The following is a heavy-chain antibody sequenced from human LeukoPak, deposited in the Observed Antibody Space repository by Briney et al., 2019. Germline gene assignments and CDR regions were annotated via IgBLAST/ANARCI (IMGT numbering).Heavy chain of an antibody. D-gene: IGHD1-26*01. CDR3: ARRPGEWELRGGAFDI. Sequence: ASVKVSCKASGYTFTGYYMHWVRQAPGQGLEWMGWINPNSGGTNYAQKFQGRVTMTRDTSISTAYMELSRLRSDDTAVYYCARRPGEWELRGGAFDIWGQGTMVTVSS. J-gene: IGHJ3*02. CDR1: GYTFTGYY. V-gene: IGHV1-2*02. CDR2: INPNSGGT.